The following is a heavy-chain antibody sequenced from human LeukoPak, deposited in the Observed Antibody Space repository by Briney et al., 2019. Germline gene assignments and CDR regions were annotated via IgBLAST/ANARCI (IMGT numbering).Heavy chain of an antibody. Sequence: GGSLRLSCAASGFTFSSYAMSWVRQAPGKGLEWVSAIGGSGGTTYYADSVKGRFTISRDNSKNTLYLQMNSLRAEDTAVYYCAKVLHQLELDCYFDYWGQGTLVTVSS. CDR1: GFTFSSYA. CDR2: IGGSGGTT. V-gene: IGHV3-23*01. CDR3: AKVLHQLELDCYFDY. D-gene: IGHD6-13*01. J-gene: IGHJ4*02.